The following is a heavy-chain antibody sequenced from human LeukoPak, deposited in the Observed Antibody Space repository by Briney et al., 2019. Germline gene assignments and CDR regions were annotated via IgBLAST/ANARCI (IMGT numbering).Heavy chain of an antibody. D-gene: IGHD3-22*01. V-gene: IGHV1-18*01. Sequence: ASVKVSCKASGYTFTSYGISWVRQAPGQGLEWMGWISAYNGNTNYAQKLQGRVTMTTDTSTSTAYMELRSLRSEDTAVYYCARDAMIVVVITTEAAFDIWGQGTMVTVAS. CDR1: GYTFTSYG. J-gene: IGHJ3*02. CDR3: ARDAMIVVVITTEAAFDI. CDR2: ISAYNGNT.